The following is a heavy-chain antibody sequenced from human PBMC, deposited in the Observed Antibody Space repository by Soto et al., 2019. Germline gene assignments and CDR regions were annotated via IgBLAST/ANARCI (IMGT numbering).Heavy chain of an antibody. CDR3: ARGGAWFGVYYYYIDV. D-gene: IGHD3-10*01. V-gene: IGHV1-8*01. CDR1: GYTFTSYD. Sequence: ASVKVSCKASGYTFTSYDINWVRQATGQGLEWMGWMNPNSGNTGYAQKFQGRVTMTRNTSISTAYMELSSLRSEDTAVYYCARGGAWFGVYYYYIDVWGKGTTVTVSS. J-gene: IGHJ6*03. CDR2: MNPNSGNT.